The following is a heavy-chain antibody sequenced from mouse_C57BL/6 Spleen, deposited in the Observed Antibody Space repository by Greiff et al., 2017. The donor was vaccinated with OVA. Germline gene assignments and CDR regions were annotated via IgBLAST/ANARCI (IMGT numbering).Heavy chain of an antibody. J-gene: IGHJ2*01. V-gene: IGHV1-39*01. CDR1: GYSFTDYN. D-gene: IGHD1-1*01. CDR2: INPNYGTT. Sequence: VQLQQSGPELVTPGASVKISCKASGYSFTDYNMNWVKQSNGKSLEWIGVINPNYGTTSYNQKFKGKATLTVDQSSSTAYMQLNIRTSEDSAVYYCARGDYYGSSYFDYWGQGTTLTVSS. CDR3: ARGDYYGSSYFDY.